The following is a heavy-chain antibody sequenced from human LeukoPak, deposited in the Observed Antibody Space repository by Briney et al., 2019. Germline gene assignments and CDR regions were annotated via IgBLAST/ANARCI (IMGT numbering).Heavy chain of an antibody. CDR1: GGSISTYY. CDR3: ARHLPYYDILTGYYVPLSYWYFDP. V-gene: IGHV4-59*08. Sequence: SETLSLTCTVSGGSISTYYWSWIRQPPGKGLEWIGYIYYSGSTNYNPSLKSRVTISVDTSKNQFSLKLSSVTAADTAVYYCARHLPYYDILTGYYVPLSYWYFDPWGRGTLVIVSS. CDR2: IYYSGST. J-gene: IGHJ2*01. D-gene: IGHD3-9*01.